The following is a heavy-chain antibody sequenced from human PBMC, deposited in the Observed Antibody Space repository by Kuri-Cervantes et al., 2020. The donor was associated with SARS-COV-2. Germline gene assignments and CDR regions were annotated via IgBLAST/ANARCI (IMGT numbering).Heavy chain of an antibody. CDR1: GLTFSSYA. CDR3: AKAPSRGGSPFYFDY. D-gene: IGHD6-25*01. V-gene: IGHV3-23*01. J-gene: IGHJ4*02. Sequence: GESLKISCAASGLTFSSYAMSWVRQAPGKGLEWVSAISGSGGSTYYADSVKGRFTISRDNSNNNLFLLMSSLRVEDSAVYFCAKAPSRGGSPFYFDYWGQGTLVTVSS. CDR2: ISGSGGST.